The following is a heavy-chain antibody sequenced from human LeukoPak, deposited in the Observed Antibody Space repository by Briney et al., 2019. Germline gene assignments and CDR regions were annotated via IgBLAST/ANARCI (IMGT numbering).Heavy chain of an antibody. CDR1: GFTFSSYG. Sequence: GGTLRLSCAASGFTFSSYGMSWVRQAPGKGLVWVSRINSDGSSTSYADSVKGRFTISRDNAKNMLYLQMNSLRAEDTAVYYCAVAATPESYYYYYMDVWGKGTTVTISS. J-gene: IGHJ6*03. CDR3: AVAATPESYYYYYMDV. V-gene: IGHV3-74*01. D-gene: IGHD2-15*01. CDR2: INSDGSST.